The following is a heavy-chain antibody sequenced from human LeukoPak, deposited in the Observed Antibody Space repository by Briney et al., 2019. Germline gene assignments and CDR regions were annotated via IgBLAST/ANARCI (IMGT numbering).Heavy chain of an antibody. V-gene: IGHV4-4*07. Sequence: SETLSFTCTVSGGSISSYYWSWIRQPAGKGLEWIGRIYTSGSTNYNPSPKSRVTMSVDRSKIQFSLKLSSVTAADTAVYYCARNSGRVPDDTNWFDPWGQGTLVTVSS. CDR2: IYTSGST. D-gene: IGHD2-2*01. CDR1: GGSISSYY. J-gene: IGHJ5*02. CDR3: ARNSGRVPDDTNWFDP.